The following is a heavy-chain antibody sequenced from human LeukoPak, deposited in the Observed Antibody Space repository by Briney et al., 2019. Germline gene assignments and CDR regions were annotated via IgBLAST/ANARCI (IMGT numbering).Heavy chain of an antibody. V-gene: IGHV4-59*01. J-gene: IGHJ4*02. D-gene: IGHD1-26*01. Sequence: SKTLSLTCSGFGGTINSNNWGCHRQPQGKGLEWLGYIYYSGNTNYNPSLKSRVTISVDTSKNQSSLKLSSVTAADTAVYYCAREWGPYFPLDYSGQGTRVTVS. CDR2: IYYSGNT. CDR1: GGTINSNN. CDR3: AREWGPYFPLDY.